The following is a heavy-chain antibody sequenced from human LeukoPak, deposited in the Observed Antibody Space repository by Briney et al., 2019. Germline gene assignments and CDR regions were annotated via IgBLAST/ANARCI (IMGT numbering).Heavy chain of an antibody. Sequence: PSETLSLTCTASGGSITSYFWSWIRQPPGKGLEWVGYIYHSGPTTHNPSPKSRVTISADTSKNQFSLKLSSVTAADTAVYYCAQKSPYSPAYSQHWGQGTLVTVSS. CDR2: IYHSGPT. D-gene: IGHD2-15*01. J-gene: IGHJ1*01. CDR1: GGSITSYF. V-gene: IGHV4-59*01. CDR3: AQKSPYSPAYSQH.